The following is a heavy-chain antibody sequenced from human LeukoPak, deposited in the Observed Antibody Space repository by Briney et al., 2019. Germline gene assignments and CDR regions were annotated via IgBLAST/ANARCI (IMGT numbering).Heavy chain of an antibody. CDR3: AREGPRGNSQFDY. CDR2: ISYDGSNK. J-gene: IGHJ4*02. D-gene: IGHD2/OR15-2a*01. V-gene: IGHV3-30*03. CDR1: GFTFSSYG. Sequence: GGSLRLSCAASGFTFSSYGMHWVRQAPGKGLEWVAVISYDGSNKYYADSVKGRFTISRDNSKNTLYLQMNSLRAEDTAVYYCAREGPRGNSQFDYWGQGTLVTVSS.